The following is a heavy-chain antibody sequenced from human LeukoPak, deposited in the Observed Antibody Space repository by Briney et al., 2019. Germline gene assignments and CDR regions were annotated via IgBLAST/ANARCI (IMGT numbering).Heavy chain of an antibody. V-gene: IGHV4-59*11. Sequence: AETLSLTCTVSGGSISSHYWTWIRQAPGKGLEWIGYIYDSGNTNYNPSLKSRVTIAVDTSKNQFSLKLSSVTAADTAVYYCARDKYDVLTGETRAFDIWGQGTMVTVSS. J-gene: IGHJ3*02. CDR3: ARDKYDVLTGETRAFDI. CDR2: IYDSGNT. D-gene: IGHD3-9*01. CDR1: GGSISSHY.